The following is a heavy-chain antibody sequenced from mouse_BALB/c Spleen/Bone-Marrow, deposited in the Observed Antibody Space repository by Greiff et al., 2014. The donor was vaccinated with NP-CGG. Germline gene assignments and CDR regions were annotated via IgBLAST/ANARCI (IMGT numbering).Heavy chain of an antibody. CDR1: GHTFTDYY. V-gene: IGHV1-84*02. CDR2: IYPGSGNT. Sequence: QVQLQQSGPELVKPGASVKISCKASGHTFTDYYINWVKQKPGQGLEWIGWIYPGSGNTKYNEKFKGKATLTVDTSSSTAYMHLSSLTSEDTAVYFCARWHWGAMDYWGQGTSVTVSS. J-gene: IGHJ4*01. CDR3: ARWHWGAMDY.